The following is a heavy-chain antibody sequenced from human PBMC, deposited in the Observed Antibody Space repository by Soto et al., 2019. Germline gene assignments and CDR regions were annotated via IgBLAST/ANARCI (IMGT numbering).Heavy chain of an antibody. Sequence: QLQLVQSAAEVKKPGASVRVSCKAYGYPFIKYGISWIRQAPEQGLEWMGWIKVDSGYTNYAQKFQGRVTVTADTSSDTAFMELRSLRLDDTAVYFCATTYVTGFDPWGQGTLVSVSS. V-gene: IGHV1-18*04. CDR1: GYPFIKYG. CDR3: ATTYVTGFDP. J-gene: IGHJ5*02. CDR2: IKVDSGYT. D-gene: IGHD3-16*01.